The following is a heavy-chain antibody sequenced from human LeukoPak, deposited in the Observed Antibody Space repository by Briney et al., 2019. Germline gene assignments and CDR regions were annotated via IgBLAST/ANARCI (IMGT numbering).Heavy chain of an antibody. CDR2: INHSGST. J-gene: IGHJ4*02. Sequence: SETLSLTCAVYGGSFSGYYWSWIRQPPGKGLEWIGEINHSGSTNCNPSLKSRVTISVDTSKNQFSLKLSSVTAADTAVYYCARGSDYGDYVGYFDYWGQGTLVTVSS. CDR3: ARGSDYGDYVGYFDY. V-gene: IGHV4-34*01. CDR1: GGSFSGYY. D-gene: IGHD4-17*01.